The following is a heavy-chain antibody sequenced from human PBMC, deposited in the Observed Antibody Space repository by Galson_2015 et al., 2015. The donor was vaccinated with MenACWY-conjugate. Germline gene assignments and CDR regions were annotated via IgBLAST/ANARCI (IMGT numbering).Heavy chain of an antibody. CDR1: GYYFPSYW. CDR3: ARHPPGGRGMDV. V-gene: IGHV5-51*01. Sequence: QSGAEVKQPGESLTISCTGSGYYFPSYWIAWVRQIPGKGLEWMGLISPGDSNTRYSPSFQGQVTISADKSISTAYLQWSSLKASDTAMYYCARHPPGGRGMDVWGQGTTVTVSS. J-gene: IGHJ6*02. D-gene: IGHD1-26*01. CDR2: ISPGDSNT.